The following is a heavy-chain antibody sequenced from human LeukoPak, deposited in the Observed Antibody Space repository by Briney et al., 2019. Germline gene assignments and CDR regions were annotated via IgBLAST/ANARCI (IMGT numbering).Heavy chain of an antibody. D-gene: IGHD2-15*01. CDR1: GFTFSGYG. J-gene: IGHJ4*02. CDR3: ARDIATRRFDY. V-gene: IGHV3-33*01. CDR2: IWYDGSNK. Sequence: GGSLRLSCAASGFTFSGYGMHWVRQAPGKGLEWVAVIWYDGSNKYYADSVKGRFTISRDNSKNTVYLEMNNLRAEDTAVYYCARDIATRRFDYWGQGTLVTVSS.